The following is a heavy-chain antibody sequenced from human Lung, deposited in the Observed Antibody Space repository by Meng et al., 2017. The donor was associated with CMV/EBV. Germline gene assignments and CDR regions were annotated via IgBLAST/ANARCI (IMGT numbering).Heavy chain of an antibody. J-gene: IGHJ6*02. V-gene: IGHV3-7*01. Sequence: SCAASGFSLSAYWMTWVRQAPGQGLEWVANIKEDGSERDYVDSVEGRFTISRDNSRNSLFLEINSLRVGDTAVYYCVRGRGLDAWGQGTTVTVSS. D-gene: IGHD6-25*01. CDR1: GFSLSAYW. CDR2: IKEDGSER. CDR3: VRGRGLDA.